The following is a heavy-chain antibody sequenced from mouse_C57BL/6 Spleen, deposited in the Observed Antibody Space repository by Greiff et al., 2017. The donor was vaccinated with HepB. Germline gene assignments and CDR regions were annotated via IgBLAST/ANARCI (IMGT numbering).Heavy chain of an antibody. Sequence: VQLQESGPELVKPGASVKISCKASGYAFSSSWMNWVKQRPGKGLEWIGRIYPGDGDTNYNGKFKGKATLTADNSSSTAYMQSSSLTSEDSAVYCSARGGLTGTCWYFEVGGTGTTVTVPS. D-gene: IGHD4-1*01. CDR1: GYAFSSSW. CDR3: ARGGLTGTCWYFEV. V-gene: IGHV1-82*01. J-gene: IGHJ1*03. CDR2: IYPGDGDT.